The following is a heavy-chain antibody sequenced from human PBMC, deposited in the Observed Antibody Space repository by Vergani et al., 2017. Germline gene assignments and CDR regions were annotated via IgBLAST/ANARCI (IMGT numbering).Heavy chain of an antibody. Sequence: QLQLQESGPGLVKPSETLALTCTVSGGSISSSSYYWGWIRQPPGKGLEWIGHIYYSGGTYYNPSLKSRVTISVDTSKNHFSLKLSSVTAADPAVYYCARGVTMIVVVIPHSWFDPGGQGTLVTVAS. CDR2: IYYSGGT. V-gene: IGHV4-39*02. D-gene: IGHD3-22*01. CDR1: GGSISSSSYY. CDR3: ARGVTMIVVVIPHSWFDP. J-gene: IGHJ5*02.